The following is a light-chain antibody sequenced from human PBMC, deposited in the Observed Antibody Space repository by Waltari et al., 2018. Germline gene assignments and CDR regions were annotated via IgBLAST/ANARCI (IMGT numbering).Light chain of an antibody. CDR2: EVS. J-gene: IGLJ2*01. CDR1: SSDVGSYNL. V-gene: IGLV2-23*02. Sequence: QSALTQPASVSGSPGQSITISCTVTSSDVGSYNLVSWYQQHPGKAPTPMIYEVSKRPSGVSNRFSGSKSGNTASLTISGLQAEDEADYYCCSYAGSSTVVFGGGTKLTVL. CDR3: CSYAGSSTVV.